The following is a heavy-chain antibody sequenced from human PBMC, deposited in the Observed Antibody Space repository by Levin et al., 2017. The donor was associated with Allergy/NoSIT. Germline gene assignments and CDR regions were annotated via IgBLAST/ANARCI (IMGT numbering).Heavy chain of an antibody. CDR3: ARGCSRTSCYYYYGMYV. V-gene: IGHV3-72*01. D-gene: IGHD2-2*01. Sequence: PGGSLRLSCAASGFTFSDHYMDWVRQAPGKGLEWVGRTRNKGNNYTTEYAASVKGRFTISRDDSKHSLYLQMNSLETEDTAVYYCARGCSRTSCYYYYGMYVWGQGTTVTVSS. CDR2: TRNKGNNYTT. CDR1: GFTFSDHY. J-gene: IGHJ6*02.